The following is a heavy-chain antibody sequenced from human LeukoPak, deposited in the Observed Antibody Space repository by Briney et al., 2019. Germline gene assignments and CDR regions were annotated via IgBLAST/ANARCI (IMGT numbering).Heavy chain of an antibody. CDR2: INGGGSS. J-gene: IGHJ4*02. D-gene: IGHD5-18*01. CDR3: AKGQGYNYGDSIDY. CDR1: GFTFSNYA. V-gene: IGHV3-23*01. Sequence: GGSLRLSCAASGFTFSNYAMRWVRQAPGKGLEWVSVINGGGSSYYADSVKGRFTVSRDNSKNTLYLQMNSLRDEDTAVYYCAKGQGYNYGDSIDYWGQGTLVTVSS.